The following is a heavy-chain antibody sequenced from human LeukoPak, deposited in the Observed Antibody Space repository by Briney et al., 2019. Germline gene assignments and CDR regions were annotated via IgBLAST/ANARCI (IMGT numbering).Heavy chain of an antibody. V-gene: IGHV1-2*04. Sequence: ASVKVSCKASGYTFTGYYMHWVRQAPGQGLEWMGWTNPNSGGTNYAQKFQGWVPMTRDTSISTAYMELSRLRSDDTAVYYCARVEQQLGDYYYYGMDVWGQGTTVTVSS. D-gene: IGHD6-13*01. CDR3: ARVEQQLGDYYYYGMDV. CDR1: GYTFTGYY. CDR2: TNPNSGGT. J-gene: IGHJ6*02.